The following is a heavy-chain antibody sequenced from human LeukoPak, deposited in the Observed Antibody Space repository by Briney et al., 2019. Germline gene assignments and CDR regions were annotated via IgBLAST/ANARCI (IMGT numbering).Heavy chain of an antibody. J-gene: IGHJ4*02. CDR2: LSYTGKT. CDR1: GASVSSSH. D-gene: IGHD5-24*01. Sequence: PSETLSLTCLVSGASVSSSHWNWIRRLPGKGLEWIGCLSYTGKTDYNPSLTSRVTISLDTSKNQVSLKLKSLTAADTAVYYCSEGYFEPFDHWGQGISVTVSS. V-gene: IGHV4-59*02. CDR3: SEGYFEPFDH.